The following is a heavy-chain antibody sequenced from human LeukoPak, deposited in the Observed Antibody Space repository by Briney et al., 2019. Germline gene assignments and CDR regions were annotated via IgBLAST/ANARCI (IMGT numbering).Heavy chain of an antibody. CDR1: GYTFTSYD. Sequence: ASVKVSCKASGYTFTSYDINWVRQATGQGLEWMGWMNPNSGNTGYAQKFQGRVTITRNTSISTAYMELSSLRSEDTAVYYCARGWYSGYDSSAWGQGTLVTVSS. CDR3: ARGWYSGYDSSA. V-gene: IGHV1-8*03. J-gene: IGHJ4*02. CDR2: MNPNSGNT. D-gene: IGHD5-12*01.